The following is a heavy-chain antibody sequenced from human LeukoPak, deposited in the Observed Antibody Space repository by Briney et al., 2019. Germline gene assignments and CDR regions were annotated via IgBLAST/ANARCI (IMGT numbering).Heavy chain of an antibody. CDR1: GFTFSSYW. Sequence: GGSLRLSCAASGFTFSSYWMHWVRQAPGKGLVWVSRINTDGSSTSYADSVKGRFTISRDNAKNTLYLQMNSLRAEDTAVYYCAKDFGSSEGPFDYWGQGTLVTVSS. J-gene: IGHJ4*02. CDR3: AKDFGSSEGPFDY. CDR2: INTDGSST. D-gene: IGHD3-16*01. V-gene: IGHV3-74*01.